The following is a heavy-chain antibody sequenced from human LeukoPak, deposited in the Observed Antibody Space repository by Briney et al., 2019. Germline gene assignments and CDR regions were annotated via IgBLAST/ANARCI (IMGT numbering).Heavy chain of an antibody. V-gene: IGHV4-39*07. CDR3: ARELAVTGIVVVPAATIYFDY. CDR1: GGSISSSSYY. J-gene: IGHJ4*02. D-gene: IGHD2-2*01. CDR2: IYYSGST. Sequence: SETLSLTCTVSGGSISSSSYYWGWIRQPPGKGLEWIGSIYYSGSTYYNPSLKSRVTISVDTSKNQFSLKLSSVTAADTAVYYCARELAVTGIVVVPAATIYFDYWGQGTLVTVSS.